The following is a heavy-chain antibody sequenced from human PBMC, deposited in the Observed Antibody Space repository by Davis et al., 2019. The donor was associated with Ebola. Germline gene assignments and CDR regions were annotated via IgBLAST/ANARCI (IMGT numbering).Heavy chain of an antibody. J-gene: IGHJ5*02. Sequence: GGSLRLSCAASGFTFSSYAMSWVRQAPGKGLEWVSAISGSGGSTYYADSVKGRFTISRDNSKNTLYLQMNSLRAEDTAVYYCARGITMVRGGDGWIVDPWGQGTLVTVSS. CDR3: ARGITMVRGGDGWIVDP. CDR1: GFTFSSYA. CDR2: ISGSGGST. V-gene: IGHV3-23*01. D-gene: IGHD3-10*01.